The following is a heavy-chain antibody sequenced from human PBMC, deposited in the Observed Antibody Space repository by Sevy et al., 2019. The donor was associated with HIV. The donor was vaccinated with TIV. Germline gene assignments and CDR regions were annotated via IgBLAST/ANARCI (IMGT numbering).Heavy chain of an antibody. CDR2: IKQDGSEK. CDR3: ARRYYDSSGYYLSRDAFDI. D-gene: IGHD3-22*01. V-gene: IGHV3-7*01. Sequence: GGSLRLSCAASGFTFSSYWMSWVRQAPGKGLEWVANIKQDGSEKYYVDSVKGRFTISRDNAKNSLYLQMNSLRAEDTAVYSCARRYYDSSGYYLSRDAFDIWGQGTMVTVSS. J-gene: IGHJ3*02. CDR1: GFTFSSYW.